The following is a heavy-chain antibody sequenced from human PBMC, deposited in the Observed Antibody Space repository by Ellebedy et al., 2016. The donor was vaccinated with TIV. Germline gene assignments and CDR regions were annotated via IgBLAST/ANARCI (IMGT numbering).Heavy chain of an antibody. Sequence: ASVKVSXKASGYTFTGYYMHWVRQATGQGLEWMGWMNPNSGNTGYAQKFQGRVTMTRNTSISTAYMELSSLRSEDTAVYYCARGSGDWDYWGQGTLVTVSS. CDR2: MNPNSGNT. D-gene: IGHD3-9*01. J-gene: IGHJ4*02. V-gene: IGHV1-8*02. CDR3: ARGSGDWDY. CDR1: GYTFTGYY.